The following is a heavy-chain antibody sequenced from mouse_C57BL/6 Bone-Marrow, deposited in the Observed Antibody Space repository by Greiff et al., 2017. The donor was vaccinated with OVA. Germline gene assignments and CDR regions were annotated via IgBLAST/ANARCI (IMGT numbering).Heavy chain of an antibody. Sequence: VQLQQSGAELARPGASVKLSCKASGYTFTSYGISWVKQRTGQGLEWIGEIYPRSGNTYYNEKFKGKATLTADKSSSTAYMELRSLTSEDSAVYFCARSCTGYGGFFAYWGQGTLVTVSA. CDR3: ARSCTGYGGFFAY. D-gene: IGHD1-1*02. J-gene: IGHJ3*01. V-gene: IGHV1-81*01. CDR2: IYPRSGNT. CDR1: GYTFTSYG.